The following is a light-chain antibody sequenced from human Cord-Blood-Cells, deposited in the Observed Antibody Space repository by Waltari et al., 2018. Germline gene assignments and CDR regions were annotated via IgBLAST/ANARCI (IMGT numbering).Light chain of an antibody. V-gene: IGLV1-51*02. J-gene: IGLJ3*02. CDR3: GTWDSSLSAWV. CDR2: ENN. CDR1: CLNRGNNY. Sequence: QPVLTPPPSVSAAPGQKVTNSCSGTCLNRGNNYVSWYQQLPGTAPKLLIYENNKRPSGIPDRFSGSKSGTSATLGITGLQTGDEADYYCGTWDSSLSAWVFGGGTKLTVL.